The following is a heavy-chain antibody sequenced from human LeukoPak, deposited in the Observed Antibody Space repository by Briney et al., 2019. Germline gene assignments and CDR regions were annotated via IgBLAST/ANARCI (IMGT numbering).Heavy chain of an antibody. V-gene: IGHV1-8*01. Sequence: ASVKVSCKASGYTFTSCDINWVRQATGQGLEWMGWMNPNSGNTGYAQKFQGRVTMTRNTSISTAYMELSSLRSEDTAVYYCARGEYSGYDIPIDDWGQGTLVTVSS. J-gene: IGHJ4*02. CDR2: MNPNSGNT. CDR1: GYTFTSCD. CDR3: ARGEYSGYDIPIDD. D-gene: IGHD5-12*01.